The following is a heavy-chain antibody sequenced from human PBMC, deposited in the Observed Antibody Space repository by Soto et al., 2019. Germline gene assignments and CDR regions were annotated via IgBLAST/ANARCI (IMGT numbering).Heavy chain of an antibody. CDR1: GFTFSSYS. CDR2: ISSSSSYI. V-gene: IGHV3-21*01. Sequence: GGSLRLSCAASGFTFSSYSMNWVRQAPGKGLEWVSSISSSSSYIYYADSVKGRFTISRDNAKNSLYLQMNSLRAEDTAVYYCAILRSPRSYMDVWGKGTTVTVSS. J-gene: IGHJ6*03. D-gene: IGHD5-12*01. CDR3: AILRSPRSYMDV.